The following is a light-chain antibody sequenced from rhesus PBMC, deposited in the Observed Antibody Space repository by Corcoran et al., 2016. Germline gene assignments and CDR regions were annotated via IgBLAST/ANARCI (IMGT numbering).Light chain of an antibody. CDR2: KAS. J-gene: IGKJ1*01. Sequence: DIQLTQSPSSLSASVGDTVTITCRVSQGISSWLAWYQQNTEKAPKLLIYKASSLQSGVPSRLSGSGSGTVFTLTISSLQSEDFAAYYCRLYSSRPWTFGQGTKVEI. CDR3: RLYSSRPWT. CDR1: QGISSW. V-gene: IGKV1-22*01.